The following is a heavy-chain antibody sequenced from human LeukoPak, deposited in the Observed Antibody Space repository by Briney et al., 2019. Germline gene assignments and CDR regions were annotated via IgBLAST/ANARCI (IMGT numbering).Heavy chain of an antibody. V-gene: IGHV3-7*01. CDR3: ARADSSIATRLSRSSIFNYCYYMDV. CDR1: EFSFITYW. CDR2: IKQDGSEK. D-gene: IGHD6-6*01. J-gene: IGHJ6*03. Sequence: GGSLRLSCAASEFSFITYWMTWVRQAPGKGLEWVAKIKQDGSEKYYVDSVKGRFTISRDNARNSLYLQMNSLRAEDTAVYYCARADSSIATRLSRSSIFNYCYYMDVWGKGTTVTVSS.